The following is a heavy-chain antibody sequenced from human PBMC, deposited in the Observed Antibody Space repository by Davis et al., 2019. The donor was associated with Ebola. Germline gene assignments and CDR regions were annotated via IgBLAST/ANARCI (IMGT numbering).Heavy chain of an antibody. Sequence: SEILSLTCTVSGGSISSSSYYWGWIRQPPGKGLEWIGSIYYSGSTYYNPSLKSRVTISVDTSKNQFSLKLSSVTAADTAVYYCARGRGSSLFPYYYGMDVWGQGTTVTVSS. CDR1: GGSISSSSYY. V-gene: IGHV4-39*01. CDR3: ARGRGSSLFPYYYGMDV. CDR2: IYYSGST. J-gene: IGHJ6*02. D-gene: IGHD6-13*01.